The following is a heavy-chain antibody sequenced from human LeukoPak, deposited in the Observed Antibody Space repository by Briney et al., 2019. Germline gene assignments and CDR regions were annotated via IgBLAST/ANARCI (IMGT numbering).Heavy chain of an antibody. Sequence: GGSLRLPCAASGFTFSSYSMNWVRQAPGKGLEWVSSISSSSSYIYYADSVKGRFTISRDNAKNSLYLQMNSLRAEDTAVYYCARGKWLRYFDFPGGFDYWGQGTLVTVSS. CDR1: GFTFSSYS. CDR2: ISSSSSYI. D-gene: IGHD3-9*01. CDR3: ARGKWLRYFDFPGGFDY. J-gene: IGHJ4*02. V-gene: IGHV3-21*01.